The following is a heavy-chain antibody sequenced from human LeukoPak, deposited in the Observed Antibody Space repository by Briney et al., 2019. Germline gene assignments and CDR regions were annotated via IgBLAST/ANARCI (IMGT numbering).Heavy chain of an antibody. V-gene: IGHV3-48*01. J-gene: IGHJ6*02. CDR2: ISSTSTTL. Sequence: PGGSLRLSCAASGFTFSSSSMNWVRQAPGKGLEWVSYISSTSTTLYYADSVRGRFTISRDNAKNSLYLQMNSLRAEDTAVYYCARLDEDYDILTGDYPRPDYGMDAWGQGTTVTVSS. CDR3: ARLDEDYDILTGDYPRPDYGMDA. CDR1: GFTFSSSS. D-gene: IGHD3-9*01.